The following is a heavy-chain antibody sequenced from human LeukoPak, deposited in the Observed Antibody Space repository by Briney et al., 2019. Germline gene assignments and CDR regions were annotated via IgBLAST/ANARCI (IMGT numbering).Heavy chain of an antibody. CDR1: GYTFTKYA. Sequence: ASVKVSCEASGYTFTKYAMHWVRQAPGQRLEWMGWINAGNGDTRYSQRFQGRVTITRDTSASTAYMEVSSLSSEDTAVYYCARDRDTGRYSSAWYSWDYWGQGTLVTVSS. CDR3: ARDRDTGRYSSAWYSWDY. D-gene: IGHD6-19*01. V-gene: IGHV1-3*01. J-gene: IGHJ4*02. CDR2: INAGNGDT.